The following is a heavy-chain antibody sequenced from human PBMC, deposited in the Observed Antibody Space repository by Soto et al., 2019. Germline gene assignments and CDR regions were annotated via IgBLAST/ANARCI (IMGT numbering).Heavy chain of an antibody. J-gene: IGHJ4*02. V-gene: IGHV3-30*18. CDR3: AKDPSDYDSSGFDY. Sequence: PGGSLRLSCAASGFTFSSYGMHWVRQAPGKGLEWVAVISYDGSNKYYADSVKGRFTISRDNSKNTLYLQMNSLRAEDTAVYYCAKDPSDYDSSGFDYWGQGTLVTVSS. CDR2: ISYDGSNK. D-gene: IGHD3-22*01. CDR1: GFTFSSYG.